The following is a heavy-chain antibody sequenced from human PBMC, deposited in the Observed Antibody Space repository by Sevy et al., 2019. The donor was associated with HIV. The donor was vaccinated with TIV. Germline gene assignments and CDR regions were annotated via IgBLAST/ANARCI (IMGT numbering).Heavy chain of an antibody. V-gene: IGHV4-59*13. CDR2: IYSSGIS. Sequence: SETLSLTCTVSCGSISTFYWSWIRQPPGKGLEWIGYIYSSGISNFNPSLKSRVTISLDTSKSQFSLKLTSVTAADTAVYYCAREWVGASRSFDYWGQGTLVTVSS. CDR1: CGSISTFY. J-gene: IGHJ4*02. D-gene: IGHD1-26*01. CDR3: AREWVGASRSFDY.